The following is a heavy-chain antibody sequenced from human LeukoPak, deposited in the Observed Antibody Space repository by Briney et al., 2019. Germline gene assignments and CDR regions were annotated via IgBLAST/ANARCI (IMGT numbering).Heavy chain of an antibody. CDR1: GGTFSSYA. J-gene: IGHJ4*02. Sequence: SVKVSCKASGGTFSSYAISWVRQAPGQGLEWMGRIIPILGIANYAQKFQGRVTITADKSTSTAYMELSSLRSEDTAVYYCAREPDGGGYNAPLGYWGQGTLVTVSS. V-gene: IGHV1-69*04. CDR2: IIPILGIA. D-gene: IGHD5-24*01. CDR3: AREPDGGGYNAPLGY.